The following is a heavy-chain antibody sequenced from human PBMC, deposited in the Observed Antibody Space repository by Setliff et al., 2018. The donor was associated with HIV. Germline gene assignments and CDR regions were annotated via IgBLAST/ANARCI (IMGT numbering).Heavy chain of an antibody. CDR3: ARATERTPHAFDT. J-gene: IGHJ3*02. CDR2: IYHSGST. V-gene: IGHV4-38-2*02. CDR1: GYSISSGYY. D-gene: IGHD1-1*01. Sequence: SETLSLTCTVSGYSISSGYYWGWIRQPPGKGLEWIGSIYHSGSTYYNPSLKSRVTISVDTSKNQFSLKLSSVTAADTAVYYCARATERTPHAFDTWGQGTMVT.